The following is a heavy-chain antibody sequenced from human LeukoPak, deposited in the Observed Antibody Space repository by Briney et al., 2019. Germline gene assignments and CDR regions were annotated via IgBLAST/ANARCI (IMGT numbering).Heavy chain of an antibody. Sequence: PGGSLRLSCAASGFTFSSYSMNWVRQAPGKGLEWVSFISSSSGYIYYADSVKGRFTISRDKAKNSLYLQMNSLRAEDTAVYYCARVWFGESGWFDPWGQGTLVTVSS. CDR1: GFTFSSYS. V-gene: IGHV3-21*01. CDR3: ARVWFGESGWFDP. J-gene: IGHJ5*02. D-gene: IGHD3-10*01. CDR2: ISSSSGYI.